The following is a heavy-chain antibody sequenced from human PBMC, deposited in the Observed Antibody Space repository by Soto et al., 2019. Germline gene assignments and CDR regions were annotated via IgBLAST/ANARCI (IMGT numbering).Heavy chain of an antibody. CDR2: ISAYNGNT. Sequence: ASVKVSCKASGYTFTSYGISWVRQAPGQGLEWMGWISAYNGNTNYAQKLQGRVTMTTDTSTSTAYMELRSLRSDDTAVYYCARGPSITIGGATIGSDYWGQGTLVTVSS. D-gene: IGHD1-26*01. V-gene: IGHV1-18*01. J-gene: IGHJ4*02. CDR1: GYTFTSYG. CDR3: ARGPSITIGGATIGSDY.